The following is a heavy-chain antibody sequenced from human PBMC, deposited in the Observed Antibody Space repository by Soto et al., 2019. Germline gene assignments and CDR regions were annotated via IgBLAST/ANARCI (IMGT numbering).Heavy chain of an antibody. D-gene: IGHD1-26*01. CDR3: AREFAVKTLLNSGSLHGDY. V-gene: IGHV1-2*07. Sequence: QEQLVQSGAELRKPGASVKVSCKASGYTFTDHYVHWVRQAPGQGLEWMGWINTKTGASKYVHEFQGRVTMTRDTSINTADMELSRLRSDDTAIYYCAREFAVKTLLNSGSLHGDYLGQGTLVTVSS. CDR1: GYTFTDHY. CDR2: INTKTGAS. J-gene: IGHJ4*02.